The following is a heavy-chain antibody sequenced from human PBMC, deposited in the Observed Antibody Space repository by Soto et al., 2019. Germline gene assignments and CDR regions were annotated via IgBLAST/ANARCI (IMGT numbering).Heavy chain of an antibody. CDR1: GFTFSNAW. J-gene: IGHJ4*02. V-gene: IGHV3-15*01. CDR3: TTEVDYYDSSGYYRYYFDY. CDR2: IKSKTDGGTT. Sequence: GGSLRLSCAASGFTFSNAWMRWVRQAPGKGLEWVGRIKSKTDGGTTDYAAPVKGRFTISRDDSKNTLYLQMNSLKTEDTAVYYCTTEVDYYDSSGYYRYYFDYWGQGTLVTVSS. D-gene: IGHD3-22*01.